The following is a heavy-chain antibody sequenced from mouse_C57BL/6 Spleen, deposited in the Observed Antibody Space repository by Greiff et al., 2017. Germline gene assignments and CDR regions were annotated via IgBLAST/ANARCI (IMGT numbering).Heavy chain of an antibody. Sequence: EVQLVESGGGLVQPGGSLKLSCAASGFPFSDYYMYWVRQTPETRLEWVAYLSNGGGSTSYPDPVKGRFTISRDKATNTLYLQMRRLKSEDTAMYYCAREHYYAMDYWGQGTSVTVSS. J-gene: IGHJ4*01. CDR1: GFPFSDYY. CDR3: AREHYYAMDY. CDR2: LSNGGGST. V-gene: IGHV5-12*01.